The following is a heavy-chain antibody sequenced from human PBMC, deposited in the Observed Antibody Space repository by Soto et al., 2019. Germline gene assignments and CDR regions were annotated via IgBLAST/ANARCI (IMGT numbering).Heavy chain of an antibody. V-gene: IGHV1-18*01. J-gene: IGHJ4*02. CDR3: ARGPYLYGSGSYYTLFI. CDR1: GYTFSDYG. CDR2: INAHNGDT. Sequence: ASVKVSCKASGYTFSDYGISWVRRAPGQGLEWMGWINAHNGDTNYAQSLQGRGTMTTDTSTSTAFMELRSLRSDDTAVYYCARGPYLYGSGSYYTLFIWGQGTLVTVSS. D-gene: IGHD3-10*01.